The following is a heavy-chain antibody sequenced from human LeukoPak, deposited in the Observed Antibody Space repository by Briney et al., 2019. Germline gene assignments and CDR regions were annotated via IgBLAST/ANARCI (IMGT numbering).Heavy chain of an antibody. CDR3: ARTREYNWKLGVATYYYYYYMDV. D-gene: IGHD1-20*01. V-gene: IGHV1-8*03. J-gene: IGHJ6*03. CDR1: GYSLTELS. Sequence: ASVKVSCKVSGYSLTELSMHWVRQATGHGLEWMGWMNPNSGNTGYAQKFQGRVTITRNTSISTAYMELSSLRSEDTAVYYCARTREYNWKLGVATYYYYYYMDVWGKGTTVTVSS. CDR2: MNPNSGNT.